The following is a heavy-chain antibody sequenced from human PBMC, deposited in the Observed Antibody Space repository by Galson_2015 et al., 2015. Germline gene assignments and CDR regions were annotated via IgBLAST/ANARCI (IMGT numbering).Heavy chain of an antibody. V-gene: IGHV4-59*01. D-gene: IGHD2-21*02. J-gene: IGHJ2*01. CDR2: IYYSGST. CDR1: GGSISSYY. CDR3: ARVDPYCGGDCPVGGFDL. Sequence: ETLSLTCTVSGGSISSYYWSWIRQPPGKGLEWIGYIYYSGSTNYNPSLKSRVTISVDTSKNQFSLKLSSVTAADTAVYYCARVDPYCGGDCPVGGFDLWGRGALVTVSS.